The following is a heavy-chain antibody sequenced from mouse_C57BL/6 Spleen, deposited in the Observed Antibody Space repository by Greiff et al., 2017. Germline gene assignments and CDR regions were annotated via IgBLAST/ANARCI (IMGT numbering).Heavy chain of an antibody. CDR2: INPSNGGT. CDR1: GYTFTSYW. D-gene: IGHD2-5*01. J-gene: IGHJ3*01. CDR3: ARSDYSKRGWFAY. Sequence: QVHVKQPGTELVKPGASVKLSCKASGYTFTSYWMHWVKQRPGQGLEWIGNINPSNGGTNYNEKFKGKATLTVDKAASTAYMQLSSLTSEDSAVYYCARSDYSKRGWFAYWGQGTLVTVSA. V-gene: IGHV1-53*01.